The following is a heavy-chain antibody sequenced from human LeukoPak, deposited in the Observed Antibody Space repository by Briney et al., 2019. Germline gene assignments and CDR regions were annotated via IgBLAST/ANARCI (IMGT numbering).Heavy chain of an antibody. Sequence: SETLSLTCTVSGGSLSSGGHYWSWIRQHPGKGLEWIGYIYNSGSTYYNPSLKSRGTISVDTSKNQFPLKLSSVAAADTAVYYCARDRGYYFDYWGQGTLVTVST. CDR3: ARDRGYYFDY. J-gene: IGHJ4*02. D-gene: IGHD3-10*01. CDR2: IYNSGST. V-gene: IGHV4-31*03. CDR1: GGSLSSGGHY.